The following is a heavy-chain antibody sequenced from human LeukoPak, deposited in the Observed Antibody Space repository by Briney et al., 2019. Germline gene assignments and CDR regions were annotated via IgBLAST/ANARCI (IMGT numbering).Heavy chain of an antibody. D-gene: IGHD2-2*01. CDR3: ARDSRGPGTAAMFYY. CDR2: IFYTGST. CDR1: GGSISSGGYY. J-gene: IGHJ4*02. Sequence: PSETLSLTCTVSGGSISSGGYYWSWVRQHSGKGLEWIGYIFYTGSTSYNPSLKSRTSISIDTSENQFSLKLTSVTAADTAMYYCARDSRGPGTAAMFYYWGQGTLVTVSS. V-gene: IGHV4-31*03.